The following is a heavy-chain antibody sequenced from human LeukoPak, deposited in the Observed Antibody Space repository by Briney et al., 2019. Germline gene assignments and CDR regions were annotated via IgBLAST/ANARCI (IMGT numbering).Heavy chain of an antibody. V-gene: IGHV3-66*01. CDR2: SYSGGGT. CDR1: GFTVSSNY. Sequence: GGSLRLSCAASGFTVSSNYMSWVRQAPGKGLEWVSVSYSGGGTYYADSVKGRFTISRDNSKNTLYLQMNSLRAEDTAVYYCARGASRDGSGYWGQGTLVTVSS. CDR3: ARGASRDGSGY. J-gene: IGHJ4*02. D-gene: IGHD5-24*01.